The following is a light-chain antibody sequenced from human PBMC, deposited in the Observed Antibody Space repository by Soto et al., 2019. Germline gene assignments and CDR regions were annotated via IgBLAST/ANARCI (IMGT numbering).Light chain of an antibody. J-gene: IGKJ4*01. V-gene: IGKV3D-20*02. CDR1: QSVSRSD. CDR2: GVS. Sequence: EIVLTQSPGTLSLSPGERATLSCRASQSVSRSDLAWYQQKPGQAPRLLIFGVSSRAAGIPDRFSGSGSGTDFTLTISSLEPEDFAVYYCQQRSNWPLTFGGGTKVDIK. CDR3: QQRSNWPLT.